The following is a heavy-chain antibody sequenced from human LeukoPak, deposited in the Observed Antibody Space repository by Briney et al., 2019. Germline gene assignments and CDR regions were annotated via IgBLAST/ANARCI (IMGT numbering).Heavy chain of an antibody. CDR3: ASHYYGSAIHYYYMDV. Sequence: PGGSLRLSCAASGFTFTSYWMHWVRQAPGKGVVWVSRINSDGSSTSYADSVKGRFTISRDNAKNTLYLQMNSLRAEDTAVYYCASHYYGSAIHYYYMDVWGKGTTVTVSS. CDR1: GFTFTSYW. J-gene: IGHJ6*03. D-gene: IGHD3-10*01. V-gene: IGHV3-74*01. CDR2: INSDGSST.